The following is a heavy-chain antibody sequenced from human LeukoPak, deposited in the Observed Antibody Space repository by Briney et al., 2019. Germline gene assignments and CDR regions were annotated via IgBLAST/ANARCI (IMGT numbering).Heavy chain of an antibody. Sequence: SETLSLTCTVSGGSIRSSSSSYWGWIRQPPGKGLEWIGSIYYSGNTYYNPSLKSRVNISVDTSKNQVSLKLSSVTAADTAVYYCARRRTVSTTGRFDPWGQGILVTVSS. D-gene: IGHD5/OR15-5a*01. V-gene: IGHV4-39*01. CDR3: ARRRTVSTTGRFDP. CDR1: GGSIRSSSSSY. J-gene: IGHJ5*02. CDR2: IYYSGNT.